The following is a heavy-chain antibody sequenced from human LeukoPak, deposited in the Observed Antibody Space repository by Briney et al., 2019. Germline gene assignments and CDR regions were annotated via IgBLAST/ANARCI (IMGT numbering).Heavy chain of an antibody. J-gene: IGHJ4*02. Sequence: SETLSLTCTVSGGSISSSSYYWSWIRQPPGKGLEWIGEINHSGSTNYNPSLKSRVTISVDTSKNQFSLKLSSVTAADTAVYYCASGSSWRIRYYFDYWGQGTLVTVSS. CDR3: ASGSSWRIRYYFDY. CDR1: GGSISSSSYY. CDR2: INHSGST. D-gene: IGHD6-13*01. V-gene: IGHV4-39*07.